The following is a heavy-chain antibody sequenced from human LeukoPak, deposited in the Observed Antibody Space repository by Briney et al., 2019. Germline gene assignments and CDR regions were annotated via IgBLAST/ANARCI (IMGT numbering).Heavy chain of an antibody. CDR1: GYTFTGYY. D-gene: IGHD6-19*01. Sequence: ASVKVSCKASGYTFTGYYMHWVRQAPGQGLEWMGRINPNSGGTNYVQKFQGRVTMTRDTSISTAYMELSRLRSDDTAVYYCARLATRIAVAGGYWGQGTLVTVSS. V-gene: IGHV1-2*06. J-gene: IGHJ4*02. CDR3: ARLATRIAVAGGY. CDR2: INPNSGGT.